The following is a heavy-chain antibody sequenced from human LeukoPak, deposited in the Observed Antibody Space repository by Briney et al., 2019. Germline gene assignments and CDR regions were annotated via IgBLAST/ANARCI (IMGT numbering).Heavy chain of an antibody. J-gene: IGHJ6*03. CDR1: GGTFSSYA. Sequence: GASVKVSCNASGGTFSSYAISWVRQAPGQGLEWMGRIIPIFGTANYAQKFQGRVTITTDESTSTAYMELSSLRSEDTAVYYCARGPNPGPSYYYYYYYMDVWGKGTTVTVSS. CDR2: IIPIFGTA. D-gene: IGHD1-14*01. CDR3: ARGPNPGPSYYYYYYYMDV. V-gene: IGHV1-69*05.